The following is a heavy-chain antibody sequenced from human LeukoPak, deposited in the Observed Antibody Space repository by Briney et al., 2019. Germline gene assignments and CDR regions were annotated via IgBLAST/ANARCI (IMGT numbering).Heavy chain of an antibody. CDR3: ARGGFTGMPRASHPDY. Sequence: GASVKVSCKASGYTFTGYYMHWVRQAPGQGLEWMGWINPNSGGTNYAQKFQGRVTMTRDTSISTAYMELSSLASDFTAVYHCARGGFTGMPRASHPDYWGQGTLLTVSS. CDR2: INPNSGGT. V-gene: IGHV1-2*02. CDR1: GYTFTGYY. J-gene: IGHJ4*02. D-gene: IGHD2-8*02.